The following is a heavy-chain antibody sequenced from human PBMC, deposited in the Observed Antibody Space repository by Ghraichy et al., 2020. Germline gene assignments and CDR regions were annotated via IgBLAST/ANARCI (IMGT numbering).Heavy chain of an antibody. J-gene: IGHJ4*02. V-gene: IGHV1-18*01. Sequence: ASVKVSCKASGYSFSTYGISWVRQAAGQGLDWMGWINPYNDNTNYAQKLQGRVTMTADTSTNTVYLELRSLRSDDTAIYFCARYSRGWDFDYWGQGTLVTVSS. CDR3: ARYSRGWDFDY. CDR2: INPYNDNT. CDR1: GYSFSTYG. D-gene: IGHD6-19*01.